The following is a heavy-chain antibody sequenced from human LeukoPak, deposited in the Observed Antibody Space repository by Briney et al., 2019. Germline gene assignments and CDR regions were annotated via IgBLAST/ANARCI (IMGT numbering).Heavy chain of an antibody. D-gene: IGHD2-2*01. CDR3: ARDIVVVPAAKGEVDYYYYYMDV. CDR2: ISAYNGNT. J-gene: IGHJ6*03. V-gene: IGHV1-18*01. CDR1: GYTFTSYG. Sequence: ASVKVSCKASGYTFTSYGISWVRQAPGQGLERMGWISAYNGNTNYAQKLQGRVTMTTDTSTSTAYMELRSLRSDDTAVYYCARDIVVVPAAKGEVDYYYYYMDVWGKGTTVTVS.